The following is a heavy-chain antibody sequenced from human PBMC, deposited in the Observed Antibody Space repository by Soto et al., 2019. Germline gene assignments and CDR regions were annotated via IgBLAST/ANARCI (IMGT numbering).Heavy chain of an antibody. CDR3: ARGLVKHSYSSSWYPLDY. J-gene: IGHJ4*02. V-gene: IGHV4-34*01. CDR2: INHSGST. D-gene: IGHD6-13*01. CDR1: GGSFSGYY. Sequence: PSETLSLTCAVYGGSFSGYYWSWIRQPPGKGLEWIGEINHSGSTNYNPSLKSRVTISVDTSKNQFSLKLSSVTAADTAVYYCARGLVKHSYSSSWYPLDYWGQGTLVTVSS.